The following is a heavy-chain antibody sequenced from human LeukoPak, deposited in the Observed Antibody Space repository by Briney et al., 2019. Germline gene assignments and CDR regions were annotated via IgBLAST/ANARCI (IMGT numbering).Heavy chain of an antibody. D-gene: IGHD2-2*01. CDR2: IESKTDGGTT. Sequence: GGSLRLSCAASGFTFSSYAMSWVRQAPGKGLEWVGRIESKTDGGTTDYAAPVKGRFTISRDDSKNTLYLQMNSLKTEDTAVYYCARDPRYCSSTSCYFVYYGMDVWGQGTTVTVSS. CDR1: GFTFSSYA. J-gene: IGHJ6*02. CDR3: ARDPRYCSSTSCYFVYYGMDV. V-gene: IGHV3-15*04.